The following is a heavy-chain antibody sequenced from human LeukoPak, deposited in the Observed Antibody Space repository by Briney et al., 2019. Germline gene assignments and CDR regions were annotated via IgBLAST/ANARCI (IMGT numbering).Heavy chain of an antibody. CDR1: GYSFTGHY. D-gene: IGHD3-16*01. J-gene: IGHJ6*02. V-gene: IGHV1-2*02. CDR2: INPNSGGA. Sequence: ASVKVSCKASGYSFTGHYMHWVRQAPGQGLEWMGWINPNSGGANFAQKLQGRVTMTTDTSASTAYMELRSLRSDDTAVYYCARNRALGNYDYYYGMDVWGQGTTVTVSS. CDR3: ARNRALGNYDYYYGMDV.